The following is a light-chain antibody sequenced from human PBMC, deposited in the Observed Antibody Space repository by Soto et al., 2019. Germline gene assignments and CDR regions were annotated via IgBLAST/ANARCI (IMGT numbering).Light chain of an antibody. CDR3: QQSYSTPYT. Sequence: DIQMTQSPSSLSASVGDRVTITCRASQSINSYLNWYQQKPGKAPKLLIYAAFSLQSGVPSRFSGNGSGTDFTLTINSLQPEDFAIYYCQQSYSTPYTFGQGTKLEIK. CDR1: QSINSY. CDR2: AAF. V-gene: IGKV1-39*01. J-gene: IGKJ2*01.